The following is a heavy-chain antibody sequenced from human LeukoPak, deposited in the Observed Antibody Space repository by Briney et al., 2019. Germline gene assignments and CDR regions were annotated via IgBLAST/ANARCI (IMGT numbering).Heavy chain of an antibody. Sequence: PGGSLRLSCAASGFTFDDYAIHWVRQAPGKGLEWVSGISWNSGTIGYADSVKGRFTISRDNAKNSLYLQMNSLRPEDTALYYCAKDKVFGGELDYWGQGTLVTVSS. V-gene: IGHV3-9*01. D-gene: IGHD3-10*01. CDR2: ISWNSGTI. CDR3: AKDKVFGGELDY. J-gene: IGHJ4*02. CDR1: GFTFDDYA.